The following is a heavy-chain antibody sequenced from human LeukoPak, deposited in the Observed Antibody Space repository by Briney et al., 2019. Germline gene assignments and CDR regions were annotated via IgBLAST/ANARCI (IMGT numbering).Heavy chain of an antibody. CDR1: GFTFSDYY. CDR2: IRSSGNTI. D-gene: IGHD2-2*01. CDR3: ARVDCSSTSCYEFYY. J-gene: IGHJ4*02. Sequence: GGSLRLSCAASGFTFSDYYMSWIRQAPGKGLEWVSYIRSSGNTIYYADSVKGRFTISRDNAKNSLYLQMNSLRAEDTAVYYCARVDCSSTSCYEFYYWGQGTLVTVSS. V-gene: IGHV3-11*04.